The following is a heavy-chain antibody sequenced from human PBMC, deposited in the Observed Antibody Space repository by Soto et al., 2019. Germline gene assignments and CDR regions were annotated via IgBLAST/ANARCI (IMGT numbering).Heavy chain of an antibody. V-gene: IGHV3-7*03. Sequence: VSLRLSCAASGFTFSSYWMSWVRQAPGKGLEWVANIKQDGSEKYYVDSVKGRFTISRDNAKNSLYLQVNSLRAEDTAVYYCARDLDYYDSSGYYCYWGQGTLVTVSS. CDR3: ARDLDYYDSSGYYCY. CDR1: GFTFSSYW. J-gene: IGHJ4*02. D-gene: IGHD3-22*01. CDR2: IKQDGSEK.